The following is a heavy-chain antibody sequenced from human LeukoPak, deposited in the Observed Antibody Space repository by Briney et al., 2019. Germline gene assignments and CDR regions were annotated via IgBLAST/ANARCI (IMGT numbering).Heavy chain of an antibody. V-gene: IGHV1-46*01. CDR1: GYTFTSYY. J-gene: IGHJ3*02. Sequence: ASVSVSCTASGYTFTSYYMHWVRQAPGQGLEWMGIINPSGGSTNYAQKFQGRVTMTRDTSTSTVYMELSSLRSEDTAVYYCARLNMGGTRWDRKSKQAFDIWGQGTMVTVSS. D-gene: IGHD1-26*01. CDR3: ARLNMGGTRWDRKSKQAFDI. CDR2: INPSGGST.